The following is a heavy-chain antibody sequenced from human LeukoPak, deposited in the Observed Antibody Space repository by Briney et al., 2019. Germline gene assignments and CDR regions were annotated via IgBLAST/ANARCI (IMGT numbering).Heavy chain of an antibody. D-gene: IGHD3-3*01. J-gene: IGHJ6*02. CDR2: IYYSGST. CDR3: ARGTLEWLLRYYYYGMDV. CDR1: GGSISSGDYY. V-gene: IGHV4-30-4*01. Sequence: SETLSLTCTVSGGSISSGDYYWSWIRQPPGKGLEWIGYIYYSGSTYYNPSLKSRVTVSVDTSKNQFSLKLSSVTAAGTAVYYCARGTLEWLLRYYYYGMDVWGQGTTVTVSS.